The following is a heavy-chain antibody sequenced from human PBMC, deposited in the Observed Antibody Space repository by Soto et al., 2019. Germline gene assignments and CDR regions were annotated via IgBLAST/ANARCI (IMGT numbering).Heavy chain of an antibody. CDR1: GFTFSTYG. D-gene: IGHD4-17*01. J-gene: IGHJ6*02. V-gene: IGHV3-30*18. CDR2: ISYDGTNK. CDR3: AKDLQSYGDYDYYCYGMDV. Sequence: QVQLVESGGGEVQPGRSLTISCAASGFTFSTYGMHWVRQTPGKGLEWVAVISYDGTNKFYSDSVKDRFTISRDNFKNTLTLQMNRLRADDTAVYSCAKDLQSYGDYDYYCYGMDVWGLGTRVTVSS.